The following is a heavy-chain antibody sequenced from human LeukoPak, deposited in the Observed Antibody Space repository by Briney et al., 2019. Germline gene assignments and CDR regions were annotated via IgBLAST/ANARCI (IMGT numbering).Heavy chain of an antibody. CDR3: ASMAARPSEDDY. V-gene: IGHV4-34*01. J-gene: IGHJ4*02. Sequence: SETLSLTCAVYGGSFSGYYWSWTRQPPGKGLEWIGEINHSGSTNYNPSLKSRVTISVDTSKNQFSLKLSSVTAADTAVYYCASMAARPSEDDYWGQGTLVTVSS. CDR2: INHSGST. CDR1: GGSFSGYY. D-gene: IGHD6-6*01.